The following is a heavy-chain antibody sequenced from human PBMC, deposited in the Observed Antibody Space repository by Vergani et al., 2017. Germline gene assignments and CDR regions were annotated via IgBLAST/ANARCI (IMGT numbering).Heavy chain of an antibody. CDR2: NYVSGIT. CDR1: GASINNDFYY. V-gene: IGHV4-61*02. Sequence: QVQLQESGPGLVKPSQTLSLTCTVSGASINNDFYYWHWIRQPAGKGLEWIGRNYVSGITDYNSSLQSLVSMSVDTSKNQFSLTLTSVTAADTAVYYCARINKQLRPRAFDLGGQGTMVTVSS. CDR3: ARINKQLRPRAFDL. D-gene: IGHD4-23*01. J-gene: IGHJ3*01.